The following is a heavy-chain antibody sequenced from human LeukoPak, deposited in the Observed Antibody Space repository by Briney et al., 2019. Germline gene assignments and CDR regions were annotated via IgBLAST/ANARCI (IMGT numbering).Heavy chain of an antibody. CDR2: IYYSGST. CDR3: ARSHYDFWSGSGMFEY. J-gene: IGHJ4*02. D-gene: IGHD3-3*01. Sequence: SETLSLTCTVSGGSISSYYWSWVRQPPGRGLEWIGYIYYSGSTNYNPSLKSRVTISVDTSKNQFSLKLSSVTAADTAVYYCARSHYDFWSGSGMFEYWGQGTLVTVSS. V-gene: IGHV4-59*01. CDR1: GGSISSYY.